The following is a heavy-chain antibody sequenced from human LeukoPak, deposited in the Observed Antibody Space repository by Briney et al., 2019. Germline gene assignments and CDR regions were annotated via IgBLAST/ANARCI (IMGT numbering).Heavy chain of an antibody. Sequence: PGGSLRLSCAASGVTFNTYAMSWVRQAPGKGLEWVAVTGGSDDSTHYADSVKSRFTISRDNSKNSLYLQMNSLTAEDTAVYYCTKDLMTGFSSGWYFGYWGQGTLVTVSS. CDR1: GVTFNTYA. J-gene: IGHJ4*02. D-gene: IGHD6-19*01. CDR2: TGGSDDST. V-gene: IGHV3-23*01. CDR3: TKDLMTGFSSGWYFGY.